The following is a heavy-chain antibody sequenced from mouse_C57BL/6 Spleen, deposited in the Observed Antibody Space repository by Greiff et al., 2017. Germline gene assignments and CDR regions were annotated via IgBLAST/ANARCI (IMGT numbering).Heavy chain of an antibody. J-gene: IGHJ2*01. D-gene: IGHD4-1*01. CDR1: GYSFTGYY. V-gene: IGHV1-42*01. Sequence: EVQLQQSGPELVKPGASVKISCKASGYSFTGYYMNWVKQSPEKSLEWIGEINPSTGGTTYNQKFKAKATLTVNKSSSTAYMQRKSLTSEDSAVYYCARGHWEGYFDYWGQGTTLTVSS. CDR3: ARGHWEGYFDY. CDR2: INPSTGGT.